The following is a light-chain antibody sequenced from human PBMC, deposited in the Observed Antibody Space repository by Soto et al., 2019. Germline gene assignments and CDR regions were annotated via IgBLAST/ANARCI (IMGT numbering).Light chain of an antibody. Sequence: EIVMTESPATLSVSPGGRATLSCRASQSISGALAWYQQKPGQAPRLLIYDASNRASGTPARFSGSGSETDFNLTISRLETEDFAVYYCQHRMNWTLTFGQGTRLEIK. CDR3: QHRMNWTLT. CDR2: DAS. V-gene: IGKV3-11*01. J-gene: IGKJ5*01. CDR1: QSISGA.